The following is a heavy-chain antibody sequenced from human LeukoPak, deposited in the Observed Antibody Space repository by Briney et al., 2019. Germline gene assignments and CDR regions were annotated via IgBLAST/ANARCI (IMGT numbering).Heavy chain of an antibody. CDR3: ASPTYWGSNCYFNVVY. CDR2: INPNSGVT. CDR1: RYTFATYF. D-gene: IGHD2-21*02. Sequence: GASVPVSCKPSRYTFATYFMHWLRQAPGQGLEWMGYINPNSGVTNYAQKVRGRVTMTWDTYISTAYIELSGLTSDDTAIYDCASPTYWGSNCYFNVVYWGQGTLVTVSS. J-gene: IGHJ4*02. V-gene: IGHV1-2*02.